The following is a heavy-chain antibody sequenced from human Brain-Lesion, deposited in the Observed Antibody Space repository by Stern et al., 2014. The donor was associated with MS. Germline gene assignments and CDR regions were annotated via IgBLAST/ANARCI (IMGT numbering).Heavy chain of an antibody. D-gene: IGHD1-26*01. Sequence: VQLVESGAEVKKPGASVKVSCKVSGYTLTELSMHWVRQAPRKGLEWMGGFDPADGETIYAQKFQGRVTMTEDTSTDTAYMELSSLRSEYTAVYYCATLSPGAGGNYYRHFDYWGQGTLVTVSS. CDR1: GYTLTELS. J-gene: IGHJ4*02. CDR2: FDPADGET. CDR3: ATLSPGAGGNYYRHFDY. V-gene: IGHV1-24*01.